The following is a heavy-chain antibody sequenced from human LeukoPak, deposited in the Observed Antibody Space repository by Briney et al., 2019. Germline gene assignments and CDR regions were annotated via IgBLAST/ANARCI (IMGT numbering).Heavy chain of an antibody. J-gene: IGHJ4*02. CDR1: GFRFNSYG. Sequence: GGSLRLSCAASGFRFNSYGMHWVRQAPGKGLEWVAVISWDGSNKYYADSVKGRFTISRDNSKHTLDLQMNSLRAEDTAVYYCAKEDSSGPQWGQGTLVTVSS. V-gene: IGHV3-30*18. D-gene: IGHD3-22*01. CDR2: ISWDGSNK. CDR3: AKEDSSGPQ.